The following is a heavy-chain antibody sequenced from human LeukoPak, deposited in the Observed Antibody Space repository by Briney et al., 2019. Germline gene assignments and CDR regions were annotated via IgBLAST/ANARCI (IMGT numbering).Heavy chain of an antibody. J-gene: IGHJ4*02. Sequence: PSETLSLTCAVYGGSFSGYYWRWIRQPPGKGLEWIGEINHSGSTNYNPSLKNRVTISVDTYKNQFSLKLSSVTAADTAVYYCARKSGWYAYYFDYWGQGTLVTVSS. V-gene: IGHV4-34*01. CDR2: INHSGST. CDR3: ARKSGWYAYYFDY. CDR1: GGSFSGYY. D-gene: IGHD6-19*01.